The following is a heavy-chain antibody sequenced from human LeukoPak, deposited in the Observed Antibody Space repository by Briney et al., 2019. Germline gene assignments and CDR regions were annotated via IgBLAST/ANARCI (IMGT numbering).Heavy chain of an antibody. D-gene: IGHD4-17*01. J-gene: IGHJ5*02. V-gene: IGHV4-4*02. Sequence: KSSETLSLTCTASGGSISSGNWWSWVRQPPGKGLEWIGEIYHSGSTNYSPSLKSRVTMSVDKSKNQFSLKLSSVTAADTAVYYCARDRPYGDYARNWFDPWGQGTLVTVSS. CDR2: IYHSGST. CDR1: GGSISSGNW. CDR3: ARDRPYGDYARNWFDP.